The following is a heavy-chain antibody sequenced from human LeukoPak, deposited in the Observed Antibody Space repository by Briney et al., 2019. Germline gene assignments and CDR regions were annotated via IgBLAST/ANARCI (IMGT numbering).Heavy chain of an antibody. CDR3: SRHSSSGWYEVDH. V-gene: IGHV4-59*08. CDR1: GGSISSYY. CDR2: VYYSYSGST. D-gene: IGHD6-19*01. J-gene: IGHJ4*02. Sequence: SETLSLTRNVSGGSISSYYWSWIRQPPGKGLEWIGYVYYSYSGSTDYNPSLKSRVTISVDTSKNQFSLNLNSVTAADTAVYFCSRHSSSGWYEVDHWGQGTLVTVSS.